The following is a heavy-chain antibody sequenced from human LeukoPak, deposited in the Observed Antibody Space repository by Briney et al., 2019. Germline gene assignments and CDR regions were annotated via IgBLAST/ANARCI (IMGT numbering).Heavy chain of an antibody. Sequence: PGGSLRLSCAASGFTFSSYAMHWVRQAPGKGLEWVAVISYDGSNKYYADSVKGRFTISRDNSKNTLYLQMNSLRAEDTAVYYCARDLGSGSYYYYGMDVWGQGTTVTVSS. V-gene: IGHV3-30-3*01. CDR3: ARDLGSGSYYYYGMDV. CDR1: GFTFSSYA. J-gene: IGHJ6*02. D-gene: IGHD1-26*01. CDR2: ISYDGSNK.